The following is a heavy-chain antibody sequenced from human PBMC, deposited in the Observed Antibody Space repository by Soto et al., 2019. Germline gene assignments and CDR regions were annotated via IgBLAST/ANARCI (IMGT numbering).Heavy chain of an antibody. CDR3: ARDKITGLFDY. J-gene: IGHJ4*02. Sequence: PSETLSLTCTVSSDSMTNYYWNWLRQPPGKGLEWIGYIYYSGSTNYNPALKSRVTISVDTSKNQFSLKLSSVTAADTAVYYCARDKITGLFDYWGQGTLVTVS. D-gene: IGHD2-8*02. CDR1: SDSMTNYY. CDR2: IYYSGST. V-gene: IGHV4-59*12.